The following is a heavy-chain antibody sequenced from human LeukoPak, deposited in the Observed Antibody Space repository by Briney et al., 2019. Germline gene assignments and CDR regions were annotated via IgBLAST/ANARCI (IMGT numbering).Heavy chain of an antibody. D-gene: IGHD5-18*01. Sequence: PGGSLRLSCAASGFTFSSYWMHWVRQAPGKGLVWVSRINSDGSSTSYADSVKGRFTISRDNAKNTLYLQMNSLRAEDTAVYYCAKATYGYSSPFDYWGQGTLVTVSS. V-gene: IGHV3-74*01. CDR2: INSDGSST. J-gene: IGHJ4*02. CDR3: AKATYGYSSPFDY. CDR1: GFTFSSYW.